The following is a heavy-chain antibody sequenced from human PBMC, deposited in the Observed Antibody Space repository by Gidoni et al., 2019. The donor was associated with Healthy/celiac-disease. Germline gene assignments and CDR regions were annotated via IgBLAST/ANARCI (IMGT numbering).Heavy chain of an antibody. CDR3: ARAAAWQPGFDY. V-gene: IGHV4-38-2*02. D-gene: IGHD6-13*01. CDR1: GYSISSGYY. CDR2: IYRSGST. Sequence: QVQLQESGPGLVKPSETLSLPCTVSGYSISSGYYWGGFRQPHGKVLEWIGSIYRSGSTYYNPSLKSRVTISVDTSKNQFSLKLSSVTAADTAVYYCARAAAWQPGFDYWGQGTLVTVSS. J-gene: IGHJ4*02.